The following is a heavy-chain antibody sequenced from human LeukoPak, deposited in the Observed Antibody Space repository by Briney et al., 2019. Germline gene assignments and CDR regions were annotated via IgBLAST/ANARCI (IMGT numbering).Heavy chain of an antibody. D-gene: IGHD3-9*01. J-gene: IGHJ6*02. CDR3: ARDGKDYDISPPYGMDV. Sequence: GGSLRLSCAASGFTFDDYAMHWVRQAPGKGLEWVSSISWNSGSIGYADSVKGRFTISRDNAKNSLYLQMNSLRAEDTALYYCARDGKDYDISPPYGMDVGAQGPTATVSS. CDR2: ISWNSGSI. CDR1: GFTFDDYA. V-gene: IGHV3-9*01.